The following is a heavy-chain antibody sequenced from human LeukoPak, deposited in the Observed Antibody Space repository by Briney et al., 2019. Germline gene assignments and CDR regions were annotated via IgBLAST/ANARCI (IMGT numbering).Heavy chain of an antibody. CDR1: GGTFSSYA. V-gene: IGHV1-69*05. J-gene: IGHJ4*02. D-gene: IGHD3-22*01. CDR3: ARISSYDSSAYPPGN. Sequence: ASEKVSCKASGGTFSSYAISWVRQAPGQGLEWMGGIIPIFGTADYAQKFQGRVTITTDESTSTIYMELSSLRSEDAAVYYCARISSYDSSAYPPGNWGQGTLVTVSS. CDR2: IIPIFGTA.